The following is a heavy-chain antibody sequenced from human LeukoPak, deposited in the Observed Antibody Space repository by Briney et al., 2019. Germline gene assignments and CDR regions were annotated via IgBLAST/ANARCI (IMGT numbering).Heavy chain of an antibody. CDR1: GFTFSSYW. V-gene: IGHV3-7*01. CDR2: IKQDGSEK. D-gene: IGHD6-19*01. Sequence: GGSLRLSCAASGFTFSSYWMSWVRQAPGKGLEWVANIKQDGSEKYYVDSVRGRFTISRGNAKNSLYLQMNSLRAEDTAVYYCARGFRGWYAEGFDYWGQGTLVTVSS. J-gene: IGHJ4*02. CDR3: ARGFRGWYAEGFDY.